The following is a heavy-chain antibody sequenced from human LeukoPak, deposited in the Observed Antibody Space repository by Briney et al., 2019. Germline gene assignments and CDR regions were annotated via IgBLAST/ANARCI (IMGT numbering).Heavy chain of an antibody. Sequence: GGSLRLSCAVSGFNFSNYGMHWVRQAPGRGLEWVTCIRYDGGDTYDADSVKGRFSIFRDNSKNTLYLQMNGLRTEDAAFYFCGRDLRYSSSCHSADYWGPGYLGIVSS. D-gene: IGHD6-13*01. CDR3: GRDLRYSSSCHSADY. CDR1: GFNFSNYG. J-gene: IGHJ4*02. V-gene: IGHV3-30*02. CDR2: IRYDGGDT.